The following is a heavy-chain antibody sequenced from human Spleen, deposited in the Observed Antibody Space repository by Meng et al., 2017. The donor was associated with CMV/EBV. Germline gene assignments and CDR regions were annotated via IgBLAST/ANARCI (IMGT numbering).Heavy chain of an antibody. D-gene: IGHD3-16*01. CDR2: ISGSGGST. J-gene: IGHJ4*02. CDR1: GFTFSSYA. CDR3: AKEPREGEFGY. Sequence: GESLKISCAASGFTFSSYAMSWVRQAPGKGLEWVSTISGSGGSTYYADSVKGRFTISRDNSKNTVYLQMNSLRAEDTAVYYCAKEPREGEFGYWGQGTLVTVSS. V-gene: IGHV3-23*01.